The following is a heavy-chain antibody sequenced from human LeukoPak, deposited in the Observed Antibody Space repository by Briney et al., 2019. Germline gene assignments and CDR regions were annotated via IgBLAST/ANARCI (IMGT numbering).Heavy chain of an antibody. CDR2: ISPKNGVT. J-gene: IGHJ4*02. CDR1: GYTLTDYY. D-gene: IGHD2-2*01. V-gene: IGHV1-2*06. CDR3: ARVEGSAATSYD. Sequence: GASVKVSCKASGYTLTDYYIHWVRQAPGQGLEWVGRISPKNGVTVYAQNFQGRVTVTRDTSITTAYMELNRLTSDDTAVYFCARVEGSAATSYDWGQGTLLTVSS.